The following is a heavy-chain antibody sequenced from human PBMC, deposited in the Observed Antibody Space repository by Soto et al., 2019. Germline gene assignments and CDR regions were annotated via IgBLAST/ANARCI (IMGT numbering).Heavy chain of an antibody. CDR1: GFTFSSYA. J-gene: IGHJ6*02. CDR3: ARDPVRGVIITYLEYYYGMDV. V-gene: IGHV3-30-3*01. Sequence: QVQLVESGGGVVQPGRSLRLSCAASGFTFSSYAMHWVRQAPGKGLEWVAVISYDGSNKYYADSVKGRFTISSDNSKNTLYLQMNSLRAEDTAVYYCARDPVRGVIITYLEYYYGMDVWGQGTTVTVSS. CDR2: ISYDGSNK. D-gene: IGHD3-10*01.